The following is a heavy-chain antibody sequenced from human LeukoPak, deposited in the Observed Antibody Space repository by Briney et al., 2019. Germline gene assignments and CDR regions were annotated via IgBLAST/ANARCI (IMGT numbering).Heavy chain of an antibody. Sequence: GASLRLSCAASGFTFSSYAMSWVRQAPGKGLEWVSAISGSGGSTYYADSVKGRFTISRDNSKNTLYLQMNSLRAEDTAVYYCAKGGLLGDWFDPWGQGTLVTVSS. CDR3: AKGGLLGDWFDP. CDR2: ISGSGGST. CDR1: GFTFSSYA. D-gene: IGHD3-10*01. V-gene: IGHV3-23*01. J-gene: IGHJ5*02.